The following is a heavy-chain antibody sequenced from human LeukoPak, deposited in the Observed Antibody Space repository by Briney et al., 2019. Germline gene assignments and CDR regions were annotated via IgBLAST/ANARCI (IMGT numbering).Heavy chain of an antibody. CDR2: IYSGGST. J-gene: IGHJ3*02. CDR1: GFTFSSYA. V-gene: IGHV3-66*04. CDR3: ARPGPDAFDI. Sequence: GGSLRLSCAASGFTFSSYAMSWVRQAPGKGLEWVSVIYSGGSTYYADSVKGRFTISRDNSKNTLYLQMNSLRAEDTAVYYCARPGPDAFDIWGQGTMVTVSS.